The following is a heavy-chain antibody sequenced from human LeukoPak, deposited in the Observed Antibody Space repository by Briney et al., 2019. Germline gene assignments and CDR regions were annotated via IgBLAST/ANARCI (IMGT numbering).Heavy chain of an antibody. CDR1: GGSISSYY. Sequence: PSETLSLTCTISGGSISSYYWSWIRQPPGKGRETVGYIYHTGSTNYNPSLKSRVTISIDTSKNQFSLKLRSVTAADTAVYYCARLDCSGGRCWGIDYWGQGSLVTVSS. D-gene: IGHD2-15*01. CDR2: IYHTGST. J-gene: IGHJ4*02. CDR3: ARLDCSGGRCWGIDY. V-gene: IGHV4-59*01.